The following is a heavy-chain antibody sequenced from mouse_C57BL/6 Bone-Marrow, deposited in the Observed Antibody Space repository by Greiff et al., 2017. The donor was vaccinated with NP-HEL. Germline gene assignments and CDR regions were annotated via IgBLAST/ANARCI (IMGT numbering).Heavy chain of an antibody. CDR2: ISYDGSN. J-gene: IGHJ1*03. Sequence: EVQLQESGPGLVKPSQSLSLTCSVTGYSITSGYYWNWIRQFPGNKLEWMGYISYDGSNNYNPSLKNRISITRDTSKNQFFLKLNSVTTEDTATYYCASPYYYGSSSHWYFDVWGTGTTVTVSS. D-gene: IGHD1-1*01. CDR1: GYSITSGYY. V-gene: IGHV3-6*01. CDR3: ASPYYYGSSSHWYFDV.